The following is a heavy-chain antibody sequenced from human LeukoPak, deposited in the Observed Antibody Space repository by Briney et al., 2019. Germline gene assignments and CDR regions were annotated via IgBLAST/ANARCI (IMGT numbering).Heavy chain of an antibody. D-gene: IGHD5-12*01. CDR1: GYTFTSYD. CDR3: ARRAGDSGYADFDY. Sequence: ASVKVSCKASGYTFTSYDINWVRQATGQGLEWMGWMDPNSGNTGYAQKFQGRVTMTRNTSISTAYMELSSLRSEDTAVYYCARRAGDSGYADFDYWGQGTLVTVSS. CDR2: MDPNSGNT. V-gene: IGHV1-8*01. J-gene: IGHJ4*02.